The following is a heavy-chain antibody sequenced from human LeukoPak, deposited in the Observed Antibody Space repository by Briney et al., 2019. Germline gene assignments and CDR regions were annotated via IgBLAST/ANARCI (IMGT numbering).Heavy chain of an antibody. CDR1: GFTFSNYA. Sequence: GSLRLSCAASGFTFSNYAMHWVRQAPGKGLEWVTVISFDGSKKYYADSVKGRFSISRDNSKNTLYLQMNRLRAEDTAVYYCAGSGSYSTWFDPWGQGTLVTVSS. J-gene: IGHJ5*02. D-gene: IGHD3-10*01. CDR3: AGSGSYSTWFDP. V-gene: IGHV3-30*04. CDR2: ISFDGSKK.